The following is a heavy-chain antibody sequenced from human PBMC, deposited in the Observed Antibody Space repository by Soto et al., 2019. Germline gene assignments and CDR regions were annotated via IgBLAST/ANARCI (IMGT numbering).Heavy chain of an antibody. J-gene: IGHJ5*02. CDR3: AGEREILLVASRVDHRMWFEP. V-gene: IGHV3-11*01. CDR2: ISSGGGAI. D-gene: IGHD2-8*01. Sequence: QVQVVESGGGVVEPGGSLRLSCAGSGFTFTDYYMNRIRQAPGKGLEWVSSISSGGGAIYYADSVKGRFTISRDNAKNSVYLQTNSLTAEDTAVYYCAGEREILLVASRVDHRMWFEPWGQGALVTVSS. CDR1: GFTFTDYY.